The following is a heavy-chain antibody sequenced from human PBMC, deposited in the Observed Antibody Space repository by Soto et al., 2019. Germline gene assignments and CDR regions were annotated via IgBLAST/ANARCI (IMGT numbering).Heavy chain of an antibody. CDR2: ISYDGNNK. D-gene: IGHD2-2*01. CDR3: GRCSSTSCHLGADY. V-gene: IGHV3-30-3*01. J-gene: IGHJ4*02. CDR1: GFTFSSYA. Sequence: GGSLRLSCAASGFTFSSYAMHWVHQAPGKGLEWVALISYDGNNKYYADSVKGRFTISRDNSKNTLYLQMNSLRTDDTAVYYCGRCSSTSCHLGADYWGQGTLVTVS.